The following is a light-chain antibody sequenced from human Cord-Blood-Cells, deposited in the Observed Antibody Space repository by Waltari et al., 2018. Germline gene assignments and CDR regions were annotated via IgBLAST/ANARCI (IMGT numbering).Light chain of an antibody. CDR2: DVS. CDR1: SSDVGGYNY. Sequence: QSALTQPASVSGSPGQSITISCTGTSSDVGGYNYVSWYQQQPGKAPKLMIYDVSNRPSWVSTRCSGSKSGNLASLTVSGLQAEDGADYYGSSYTSSSTRVFGGGTKLTVL. CDR3: SSYTSSSTRV. J-gene: IGLJ2*01. V-gene: IGLV2-14*01.